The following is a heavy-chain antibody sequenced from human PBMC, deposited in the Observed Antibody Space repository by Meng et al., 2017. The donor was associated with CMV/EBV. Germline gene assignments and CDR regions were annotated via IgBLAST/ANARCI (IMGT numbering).Heavy chain of an antibody. CDR3: ARRSVYGWFDR. V-gene: IGHV4-39*01. CDR2: ISYSGST. D-gene: IGHD1-14*01. CDR1: GGSINSNNHY. Sequence: SETLSLTCTVSGGSINSNNHYWGWIRQPPGKGLEWIGSISYSGSTYYNPSLKSRVTISVDTSKNQFSLKLSSVTAADTAVHFCARRSVYGWFDRWGQGTLVTVSS. J-gene: IGHJ5*02.